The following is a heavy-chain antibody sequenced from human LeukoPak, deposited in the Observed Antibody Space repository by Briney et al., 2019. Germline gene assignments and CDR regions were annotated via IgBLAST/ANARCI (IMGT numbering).Heavy chain of an antibody. CDR2: ISVSGGST. D-gene: IGHD2-2*02. CDR1: VFTFSSYA. J-gene: IGHJ4*02. Sequence: VGSLRLSSAPSVFTFSSYAMSWVPQAPRKGLECVSAISVSGGSTYYTDSVKGRFTISRDNSKNTLYLQMNSLRAEDTAVYYCEKVLYCSKSRCYKGGFDYWGQGTLVTVSS. V-gene: IGHV3-23*01. CDR3: EKVLYCSKSRCYKGGFDY.